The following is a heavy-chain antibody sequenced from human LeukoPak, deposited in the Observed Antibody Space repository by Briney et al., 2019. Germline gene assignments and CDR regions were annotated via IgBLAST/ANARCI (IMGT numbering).Heavy chain of an antibody. CDR1: GFTFSNFA. J-gene: IGHJ4*02. Sequence: LGESLKISCAASGFTFSNFAMSWVRQAPGKGLQWVSAISDSGGGTFYADSVKGRFTISRDNSKNTLYLQMNSLRAEDTAVYYCAKVGVGWVAFEYWGQGTLVTVSS. V-gene: IGHV3-23*01. CDR2: ISDSGGGT. CDR3: AKVGVGWVAFEY. D-gene: IGHD3-16*01.